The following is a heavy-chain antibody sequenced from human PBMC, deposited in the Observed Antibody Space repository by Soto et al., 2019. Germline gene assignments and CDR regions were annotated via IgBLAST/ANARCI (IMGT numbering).Heavy chain of an antibody. J-gene: IGHJ4*02. CDR1: GGTFSSYA. CDR3: AIDYALFRSGWYRLDY. CDR2: VIPIFGTA. V-gene: IGHV1-69*12. D-gene: IGHD6-19*01. Sequence: QVQLVQSGAEVKKPGSSVKVSGKASGGTFSSYAISWVRQAPGQGLEWMGGVIPIFGTANYAQKFQGRVTITADESTSTAYMEVSSLRSEDTAVDYCAIDYALFRSGWYRLDYWGQGTLVTVSS.